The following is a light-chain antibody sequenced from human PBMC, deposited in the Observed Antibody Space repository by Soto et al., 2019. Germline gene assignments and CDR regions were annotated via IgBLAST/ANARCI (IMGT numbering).Light chain of an antibody. CDR1: QSVGSN. CDR3: QQDNNWPPDRT. V-gene: IGKV3-15*01. Sequence: EIVMTQSPATLSVSPGESATLSCRASQSVGSNLARYQQKPGQAPRLLIYGASTRATGIPARFSGSGSGTEFTLTISSLQSEDFAIYFCQQDNNWPPDRTFGQGTKVEIK. CDR2: GAS. J-gene: IGKJ1*01.